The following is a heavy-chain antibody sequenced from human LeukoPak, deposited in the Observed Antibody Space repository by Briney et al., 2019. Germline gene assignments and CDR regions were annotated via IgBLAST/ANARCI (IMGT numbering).Heavy chain of an antibody. CDR1: GFTFSSYG. V-gene: IGHV3-33*01. D-gene: IGHD6-13*01. Sequence: GGSLRLSCAASGFTFSSYGMHWVRQAPGKGLEWVAVIWYDGSNKYYADSVKGRFTISRDNSKNTLYLQMNSLRAEDTAVYYCAREPGYSSSWYFDYWGQGTLVTVSS. J-gene: IGHJ4*02. CDR2: IWYDGSNK. CDR3: AREPGYSSSWYFDY.